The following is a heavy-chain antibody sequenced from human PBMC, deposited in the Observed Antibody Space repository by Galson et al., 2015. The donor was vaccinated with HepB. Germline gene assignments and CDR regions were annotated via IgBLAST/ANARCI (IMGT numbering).Heavy chain of an antibody. V-gene: IGHV3-7*05. CDR3: ARFAGGGYSTSWYRSGFDY. D-gene: IGHD6-13*01. CDR1: GFTLSGYW. J-gene: IGHJ4*02. Sequence: SLRLSCAAAGFTLSGYWMTWVRQAPGKGLEWVANIKEDESEKYYVDSVKGRSTISRDNAKNSLYLQLNSLRAEDTAVYFCARFAGGGYSTSWYRSGFDYWGQGTLVIVSS. CDR2: IKEDESEK.